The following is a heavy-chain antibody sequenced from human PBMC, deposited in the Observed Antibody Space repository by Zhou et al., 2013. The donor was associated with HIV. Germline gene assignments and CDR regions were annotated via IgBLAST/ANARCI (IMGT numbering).Heavy chain of an antibody. J-gene: IGHJ4*02. Sequence: QVQLVQSGAEVRKPGASVKVSCKASAYPFNAYYIHWVRQAPGQGLEWMGWINPNGGVTNYAQKFQGRVVMTSDTSITTAYMELKGLTFGDTAVYYCARGWGWNYVVGYDYWGQGTLVTVSS. V-gene: IGHV1-2*02. D-gene: IGHD1-7*01. CDR3: ARGWGWNYVVGYDY. CDR1: AYPFNAYY. CDR2: INPNGGVT.